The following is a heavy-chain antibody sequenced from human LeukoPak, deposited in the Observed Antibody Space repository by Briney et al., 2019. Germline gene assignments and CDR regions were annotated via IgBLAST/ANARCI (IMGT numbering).Heavy chain of an antibody. CDR3: ARAPGIAVAALNWFDP. CDR2: LSAYNGNT. Sequence: GASVKVSCKGSGFTFTSYGISWVRQAPGQGLEWMGWLSAYNGNTNYAQKLQGRVTMTTDTSTSTAYMELRSLRSDDTAVYYCARAPGIAVAALNWFDPWGQGTLVTVSS. D-gene: IGHD6-19*01. V-gene: IGHV1-18*01. J-gene: IGHJ5*02. CDR1: GFTFTSYG.